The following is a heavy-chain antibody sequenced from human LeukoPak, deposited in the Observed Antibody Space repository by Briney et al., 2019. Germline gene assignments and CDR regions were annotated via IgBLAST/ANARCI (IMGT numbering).Heavy chain of an antibody. CDR2: INHSGST. CDR1: GGSFSGYY. CDR3: ARAWYYYDSSGYYPFDY. Sequence: SETLSLTCAVYGGSFSGYYWSWIRQPPGKGLEWIGEINHSGSTNYNPSLKSRVTISVDTSKNQFSLKLSSVTAADTAVYYCARAWYYYDSSGYYPFDYWGQGTLATVSS. V-gene: IGHV4-34*01. J-gene: IGHJ4*02. D-gene: IGHD3-22*01.